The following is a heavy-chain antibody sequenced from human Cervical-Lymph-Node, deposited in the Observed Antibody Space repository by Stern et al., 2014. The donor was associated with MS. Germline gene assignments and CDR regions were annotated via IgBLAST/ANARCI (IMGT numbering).Heavy chain of an antibody. CDR1: GITFDDYA. V-gene: IGHV3-9*01. Sequence: EGKLVESGGGLVQPGRSLRLSCAASGITFDDYAMHWVRQAPGKGMEWVSGIGWNSGTVDYADSVRGRFIISRDNARKYLYLEMNSLRVEDTAFYYCAKDIASGIALVVNDALDIWGQGTMVTVSS. CDR2: IGWNSGTV. J-gene: IGHJ3*02. D-gene: IGHD3-9*01. CDR3: AKDIASGIALVVNDALDI.